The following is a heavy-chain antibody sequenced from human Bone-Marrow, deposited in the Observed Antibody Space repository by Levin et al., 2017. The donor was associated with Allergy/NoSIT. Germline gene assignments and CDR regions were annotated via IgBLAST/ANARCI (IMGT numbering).Heavy chain of an antibody. CDR3: ARSQGRSGWSYYYYGMDV. Sequence: LKISCRGSGFDFNTHDMNWVRQAPGQGLEWVSSISGNSHYVYYADSVKGRFSISRDNAKNSMFLHMNSLRVEDTAVYYCARSQGRSGWSYYYYGMDVWGRGTTLTVSS. CDR2: ISGNSHYV. CDR1: GFDFNTHD. D-gene: IGHD6-19*01. J-gene: IGHJ6*02. V-gene: IGHV3-21*06.